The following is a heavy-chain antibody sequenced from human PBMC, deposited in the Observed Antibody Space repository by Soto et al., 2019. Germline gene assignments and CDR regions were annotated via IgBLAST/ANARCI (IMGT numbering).Heavy chain of an antibody. Sequence: GGSLRLSCAASGFTFDDYAMHWVRQAPGKGLEWVSGISWNSGSIGYADSVKGRFTISRDNAKNSLYLQMNSLRAEDTALYYCAKISSGSSGWYVVGAFDIWGQGTMVTVSS. CDR1: GFTFDDYA. J-gene: IGHJ3*02. D-gene: IGHD6-19*01. CDR2: ISWNSGSI. CDR3: AKISSGSSGWYVVGAFDI. V-gene: IGHV3-9*01.